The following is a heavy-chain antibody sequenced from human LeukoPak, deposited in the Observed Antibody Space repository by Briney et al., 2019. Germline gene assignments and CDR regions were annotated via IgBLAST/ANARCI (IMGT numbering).Heavy chain of an antibody. Sequence: GGSLRLSCAASGFTFSSYAMSWVRQAPGKGLEWVSAISGSGGSTYYADSVKGRFTISRDNSKNTLYLQMNSLRAEDTALYYCARDRRYYDSSGYYFHWYFDLWGRGTLVTVSS. CDR1: GFTFSSYA. CDR2: ISGSGGST. D-gene: IGHD3-22*01. J-gene: IGHJ2*01. CDR3: ARDRRYYDSSGYYFHWYFDL. V-gene: IGHV3-23*01.